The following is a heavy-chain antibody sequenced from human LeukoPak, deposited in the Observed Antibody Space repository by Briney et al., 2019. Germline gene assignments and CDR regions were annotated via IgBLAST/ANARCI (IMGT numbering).Heavy chain of an antibody. Sequence: GGSLRLSCAASGFTFSSYAMHWVRQAPGKGLEWVAVISYDGSNKYYADSVKGRFTISRDNSKNTLYLQMNSLRAEDTAVYYCAREISGSYDLGPKYFDYWGRGTLVTVSS. J-gene: IGHJ4*02. V-gene: IGHV3-30-3*01. CDR3: AREISGSYDLGPKYFDY. CDR2: ISYDGSNK. D-gene: IGHD1-26*01. CDR1: GFTFSSYA.